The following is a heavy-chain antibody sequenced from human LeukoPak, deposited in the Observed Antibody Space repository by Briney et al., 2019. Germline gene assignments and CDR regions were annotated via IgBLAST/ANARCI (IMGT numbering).Heavy chain of an antibody. J-gene: IGHJ6*02. CDR3: AREKNYGMDV. Sequence: GASVKVSCKASGYTFTSFGISWVRQAPGQGLEWTGWIGAYNGNTNYAQTFQGRVTMTADTSTSTAYMELRSLRSDDTAVYYCAREKNYGMDVWGQGTTVTVSS. V-gene: IGHV1-18*01. CDR2: IGAYNGNT. CDR1: GYTFTSFG. D-gene: IGHD2/OR15-2a*01.